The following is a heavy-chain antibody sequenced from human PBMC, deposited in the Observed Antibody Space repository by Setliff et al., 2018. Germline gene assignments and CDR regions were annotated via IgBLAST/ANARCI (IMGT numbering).Heavy chain of an antibody. J-gene: IGHJ4*02. D-gene: IGHD3-3*01. CDR1: GGSISSGGYY. CDR3: ARHGNFWSGFDY. CDR2: IDYSGST. V-gene: IGHV4-31*03. Sequence: SETLSLTCTVSGGSISSGGYYWSWIRQHPGKGLEWTGYIDYSGSTYYNPSLKRRVTISVDTSNNQFSLEVLSLTAADTAVYYCARHGNFWSGFDYWGQGTLVTVSS.